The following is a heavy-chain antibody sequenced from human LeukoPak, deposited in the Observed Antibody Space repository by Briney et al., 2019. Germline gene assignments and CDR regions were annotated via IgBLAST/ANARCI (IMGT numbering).Heavy chain of an antibody. CDR2: IRPGDSDT. CDR3: ARDGLTDY. J-gene: IGHJ4*02. Sequence: KLGEPLKISCKASGYSFTNYWIAWVRQMPGKGLEWMGIIRPGDSDTIYSPSFQGQVSISVDKSVRTAYLQWTSLKASDTAMYYCARDGLTDYWGQGTLVPVSS. V-gene: IGHV5-51*01. D-gene: IGHD2-8*01. CDR1: GYSFTNYW.